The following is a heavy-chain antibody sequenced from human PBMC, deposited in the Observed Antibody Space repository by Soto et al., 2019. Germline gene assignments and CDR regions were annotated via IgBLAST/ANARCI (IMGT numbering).Heavy chain of an antibody. J-gene: IGHJ4*02. D-gene: IGHD3-16*01. CDR2: ISASGSVV. CDR3: ARGMAIGGVMGDL. V-gene: IGHV3-48*02. Sequence: QLVESGGGSVRRGGSLRLSCVVSGFRLSDYSMNWVRQAAGEGLQWVSYISASGSVVYDADSVKGRFTISRDNAKNSLQLQVNNLRDGDRAVDYGARGMAIGGVMGDLWGEGTRVAVSS. CDR1: GFRLSDYS.